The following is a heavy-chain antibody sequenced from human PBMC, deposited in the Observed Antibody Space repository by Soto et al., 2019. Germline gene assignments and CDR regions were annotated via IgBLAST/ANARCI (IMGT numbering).Heavy chain of an antibody. Sequence: VQLVESGGGLVKPGGSLRLSCAASGFTFSSYSMNWVRQAPGKGLEWVSSISSSSSYIYYADSVKGRFTISRDNAKNSLYLQMNSLRAEDTAVYYCARATTQYYYYYMDVWGKGTTVTVSS. V-gene: IGHV3-21*01. D-gene: IGHD2-15*01. J-gene: IGHJ6*03. CDR2: ISSSSSYI. CDR1: GFTFSSYS. CDR3: ARATTQYYYYYMDV.